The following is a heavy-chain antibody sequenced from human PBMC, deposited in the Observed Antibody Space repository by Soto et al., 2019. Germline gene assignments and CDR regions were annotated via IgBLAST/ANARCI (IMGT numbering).Heavy chain of an antibody. V-gene: IGHV4-39*01. CDR1: GGSISSSSYY. CDR2: IYYSGRT. D-gene: IGHD2-2*01. J-gene: IGHJ5*02. CDR3: ARVLWGAKVRYFWLDP. Sequence: QLQLQESGPGLVKPSETLSLTCTVSGGSISSSSYYWGWIRQAPGKGLEWIGSIYYSGRTYYNPSLTSRVIMSLDTSKIHFPLKLSFFTAANTAVFYCARVLWGAKVRYFWLDPWGQGTLVTVSS.